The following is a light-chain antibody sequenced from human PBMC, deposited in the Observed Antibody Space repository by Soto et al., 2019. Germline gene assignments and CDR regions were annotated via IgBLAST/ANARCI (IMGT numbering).Light chain of an antibody. J-gene: IGKJ1*01. V-gene: IGKV1-5*01. Sequence: DIQVTQSPSTLSASVGDRVTITCGASQSIGTWVAWYQQKPGQAPKLLIFDASTLASGVPARFSGSGSGTDFTLTISSLQPDDFAVYYCQQYNDSSGAFGQGTRVEIK. CDR1: QSIGTW. CDR2: DAS. CDR3: QQYNDSSGA.